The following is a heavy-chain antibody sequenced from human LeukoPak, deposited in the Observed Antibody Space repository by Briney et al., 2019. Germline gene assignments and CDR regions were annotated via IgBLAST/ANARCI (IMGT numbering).Heavy chain of an antibody. CDR2: IWPGDSDT. J-gene: IGHJ4*02. CDR3: TGRGSTTVVPDC. CDR1: GYNFTTNW. Sequence: GESLKISCTGSGYNFTTNWIGWVRQMPGKGLGWMGMIWPGDSDTRYSPSFQGQVSISADKAKNTAVLQWSSRKASDTAKYYCTGRGSTTVVPDCWGQGTLVTVSS. V-gene: IGHV5-51*01. D-gene: IGHD4-23*01.